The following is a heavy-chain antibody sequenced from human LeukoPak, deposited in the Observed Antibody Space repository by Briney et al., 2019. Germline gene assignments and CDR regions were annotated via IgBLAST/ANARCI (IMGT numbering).Heavy chain of an antibody. V-gene: IGHV3-23*01. CDR1: GFTFRNYA. Sequence: GGSLRLSCAASGFTFRNYAMNWVRQAPGKGLEWVSGISGSGGSTFYADSVKGRFTISRDNSKNTLYLQMNSLRAEDTAVYYCAKDLVVLMVYAMTSFDYWGQGTLVTVSS. D-gene: IGHD2-8*01. J-gene: IGHJ4*02. CDR2: ISGSGGST. CDR3: AKDLVVLMVYAMTSFDY.